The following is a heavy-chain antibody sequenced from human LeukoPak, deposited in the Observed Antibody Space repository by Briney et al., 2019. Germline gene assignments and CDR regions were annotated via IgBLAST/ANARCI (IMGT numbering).Heavy chain of an antibody. V-gene: IGHV3-53*01. CDR2: IYSGGST. Sequence: GGSLRLSCAASGLTVSSNYMSWVRQAPGKGLEWVSVIYSGGSTYYADSVKGRFTISRDNSKNTLYLQMNSLRAEDTVVYYCARDMSGSYSPNDYWGQGTLVTVSS. CDR3: ARDMSGSYSPNDY. CDR1: GLTVSSNY. J-gene: IGHJ4*02. D-gene: IGHD1-26*01.